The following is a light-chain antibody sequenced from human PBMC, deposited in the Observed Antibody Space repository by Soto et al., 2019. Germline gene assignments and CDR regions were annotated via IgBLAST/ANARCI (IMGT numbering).Light chain of an antibody. CDR2: AAS. Sequence: DIQMTQSPSSLSASVGDRVTITCRASQSISSYLNCYQQKPGKAPKLLIYAASSLQSGVPSRFSGSGSGTDFTLTISSLQPEDFATYYYQQSYSTRWTFGQGTKVEIK. CDR1: QSISSY. V-gene: IGKV1-39*01. CDR3: QQSYSTRWT. J-gene: IGKJ1*01.